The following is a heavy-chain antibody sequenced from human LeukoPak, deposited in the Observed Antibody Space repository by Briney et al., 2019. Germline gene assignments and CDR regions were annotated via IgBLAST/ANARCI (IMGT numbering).Heavy chain of an antibody. CDR1: GYTFTSYG. D-gene: IGHD6-13*01. V-gene: IGHV1-18*01. CDR2: ISAYNGNT. J-gene: IGHJ4*02. Sequence: ASVKVSCKASGYTFTSYGISWVRQAPRQGLEWMGWISAYNGNTNYAQKLQGRVTMTTDTSTSTAYMELRSLRSDDTGVYYCARVRSAVRYVYYFDYWGQGTLVTVSS. CDR3: ARVRSAVRYVYYFDY.